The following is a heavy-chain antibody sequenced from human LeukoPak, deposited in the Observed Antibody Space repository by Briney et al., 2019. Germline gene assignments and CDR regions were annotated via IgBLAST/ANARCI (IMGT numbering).Heavy chain of an antibody. J-gene: IGHJ4*02. CDR1: GFTFSAFG. V-gene: IGHV3-30*02. CDR3: ARVVVISVSDYFDY. D-gene: IGHD2-21*01. CDR2: IQYDENTKDENTK. Sequence: GGSLRLSCAASGFTFSAFGMHWVRQAPGKGLEWVAFIQYDENTKDENTKYYADSVRGRFTISRDSSKNTLYLQMNSLRAEDTAVYYCARVVVISVSDYFDYWGQGTLVTVSS.